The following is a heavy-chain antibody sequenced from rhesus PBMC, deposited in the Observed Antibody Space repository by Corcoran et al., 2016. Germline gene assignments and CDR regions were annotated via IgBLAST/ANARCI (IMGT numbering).Heavy chain of an antibody. J-gene: IGHJ6*01. Sequence: QVQLQESGPGLVKPSETLSLTCAVSGGSISSGYGWSWIRQPPGKGLEWIGHIYGSIGSTYYNPSLKSRVTISKDTSKNQFSLKLSSVTAADTAVYYCAREVARTETYGLDSWGQGVVVTVSS. CDR1: GGSISSGYG. CDR3: AREVARTETYGLDS. D-gene: IGHD2-15*01. CDR2: IYGSIGST. V-gene: IGHV4S7*01.